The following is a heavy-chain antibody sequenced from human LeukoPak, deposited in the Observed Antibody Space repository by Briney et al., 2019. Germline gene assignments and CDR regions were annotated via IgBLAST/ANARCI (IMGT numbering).Heavy chain of an antibody. Sequence: GGSLGLSCAASGFTFDDYALHWVRQAPGKGLEWVSGISWNSGSIGYADSVKGRFTISRDNAKNSLYLQMNSLRAEDTALYYCAKDAYDFWSGTRTNWFDPWGQGTLVTVSS. CDR3: AKDAYDFWSGTRTNWFDP. J-gene: IGHJ5*02. V-gene: IGHV3-9*01. D-gene: IGHD3-3*01. CDR2: ISWNSGSI. CDR1: GFTFDDYA.